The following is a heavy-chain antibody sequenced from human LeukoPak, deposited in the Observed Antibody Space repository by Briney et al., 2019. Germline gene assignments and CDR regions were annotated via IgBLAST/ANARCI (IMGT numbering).Heavy chain of an antibody. V-gene: IGHV1-69*13. CDR1: GGTVSSYA. J-gene: IGHJ1*01. D-gene: IGHD6-19*01. CDR3: ARPVAGHAEYFQH. Sequence: GASVKVSCKGSGGTVSSYAISWVGQAAGQGVEWMGGSIPIFGTANYAQKFQGRVTITADESTSTAYMELSSLRSEDTAVYYCARPVAGHAEYFQHWGQGTLVTVSS. CDR2: SIPIFGTA.